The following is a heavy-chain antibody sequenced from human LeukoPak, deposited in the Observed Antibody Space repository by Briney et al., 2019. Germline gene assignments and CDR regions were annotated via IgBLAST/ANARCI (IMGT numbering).Heavy chain of an antibody. D-gene: IGHD3-22*01. Sequence: PGGSLRLFCAASGFTFSSYWMHWVRQAPGKGLVWVSRINTDGSNTSYADSVKGRFTISRDNAKNTLYLQMNSLGAEDTAVYYCARDGGYYYDSSGHYYFDYWGQGTLVTVSS. J-gene: IGHJ4*02. CDR1: GFTFSSYW. CDR2: INTDGSNT. V-gene: IGHV3-74*01. CDR3: ARDGGYYYDSSGHYYFDY.